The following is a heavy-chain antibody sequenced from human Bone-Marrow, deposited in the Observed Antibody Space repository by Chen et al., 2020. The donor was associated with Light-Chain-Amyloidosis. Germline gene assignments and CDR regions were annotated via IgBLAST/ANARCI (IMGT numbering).Heavy chain of an antibody. D-gene: IGHD1-1*01. CDR1: GFTFSSYS. J-gene: IGHJ3*02. Sequence: EVQLVESGGGLLQRGGSLRLSCAASGFTFSSYSMNWVRQTPGKGLEWVSSITTSSNYIYYADSVKGRFTISRDNAKNSLYLQMNSLRAEDTAMYYCVRHLGAWDDRDAFDIWGQGTMVTVSS. CDR2: ITTSSNYI. CDR3: VRHLGAWDDRDAFDI. V-gene: IGHV3-21*01.